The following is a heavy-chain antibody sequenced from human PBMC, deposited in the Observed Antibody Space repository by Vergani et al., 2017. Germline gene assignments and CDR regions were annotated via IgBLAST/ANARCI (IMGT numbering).Heavy chain of an antibody. CDR2: IRDKAYNYAT. CDR1: GLTFSDSA. CDR3: FYDFWAGYDSGDV. J-gene: IGHJ6*04. Sequence: EVQLVESGGGLVQPGESLKLSCATSGLTFSDSAIHWVRQTSGKGLEWIGRIRDKAYNYATVYAVSVKGRFTISRDDSKKTAYLQMNGLTTEETAVYYCFYDFWAGYDSGDVWGKGTTVTVSS. D-gene: IGHD3/OR15-3a*01. V-gene: IGHV3-73*02.